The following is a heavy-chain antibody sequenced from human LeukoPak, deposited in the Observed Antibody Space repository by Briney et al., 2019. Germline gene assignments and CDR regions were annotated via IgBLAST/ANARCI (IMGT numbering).Heavy chain of an antibody. J-gene: IGHJ4*02. Sequence: GGSLRLSCAASGFTFSSYSMNWVRQAPGKGLEWVLSISSSSSYIYYADSVKGRFTISRDNAKNSLYLQMNSLRAEDTAVYYCARRIVATKHFDYWGQGTLATVSS. CDR1: GFTFSSYS. D-gene: IGHD5-12*01. V-gene: IGHV3-21*01. CDR2: ISSSSSYI. CDR3: ARRIVATKHFDY.